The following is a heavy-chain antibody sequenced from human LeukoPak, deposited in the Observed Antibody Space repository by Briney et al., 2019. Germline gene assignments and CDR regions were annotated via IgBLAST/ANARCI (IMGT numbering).Heavy chain of an antibody. CDR3: AKNDYDILTGYYSTHAPPDY. J-gene: IGHJ4*02. CDR2: IKQDGSEK. D-gene: IGHD3-9*01. Sequence: GGSLRLSCAASGFTFSSYWMSWVRQAPGKGLEWVANIKQDGSEKYYVDSVKGRFTISRDNSKNTLYLQMNSLRAEDTAVYYCAKNDYDILTGYYSTHAPPDYWGQGTLVTVSS. V-gene: IGHV3-7*01. CDR1: GFTFSSYW.